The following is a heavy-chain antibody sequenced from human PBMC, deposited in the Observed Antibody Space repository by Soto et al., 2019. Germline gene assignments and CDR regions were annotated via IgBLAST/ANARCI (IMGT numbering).Heavy chain of an antibody. CDR1: GGSISSSSYY. CDR3: ARRMYYYDSSGYYYGGDYYGMDV. CDR2: IYYSGST. V-gene: IGHV4-39*01. D-gene: IGHD3-22*01. Sequence: PSETLSLTCTVSGGSISSSSYYWGWIRQPPGKGLEWIGSIYYSGSTYYNPSLKSRVTISVDTSKNQFSLKLSSVTAADTAVYYCARRMYYYDSSGYYYGGDYYGMDVWGQGTTVTVSS. J-gene: IGHJ6*02.